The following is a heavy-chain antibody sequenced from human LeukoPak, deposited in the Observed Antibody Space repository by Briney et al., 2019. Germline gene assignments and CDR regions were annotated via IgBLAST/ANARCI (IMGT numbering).Heavy chain of an antibody. V-gene: IGHV1-18*01. D-gene: IGHD6-6*01. CDR1: GYTFNKYD. CDR2: ISAYNGNT. J-gene: IGHJ4*02. Sequence: ASVKVSCKASGYTFNKYDITWVRQAPGQGLEWMGWISAYNGNTNYAQKLQGRVTMTTDTSTSTAYMGLRSLRSDDTAVYYCARGYSSSPPDYWGQGTLVTVSS. CDR3: ARGYSSSPPDY.